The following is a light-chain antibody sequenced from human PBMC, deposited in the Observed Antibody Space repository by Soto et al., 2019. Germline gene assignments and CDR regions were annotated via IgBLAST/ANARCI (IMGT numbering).Light chain of an antibody. CDR3: SSYDGINNSLV. CDR1: SSDVGGYNL. CDR2: DVN. J-gene: IGLJ1*01. V-gene: IGLV2-14*01. Sequence: QSALTQPASVSGSPGQSITISCTGTSSDVGGYNLVSWYQQYPDKAPKLMIFDVNTRPSGVSNRFSGSKSGNTASLTISGLQAEDEADYYCSSYDGINNSLVFGTGTKLTVL.